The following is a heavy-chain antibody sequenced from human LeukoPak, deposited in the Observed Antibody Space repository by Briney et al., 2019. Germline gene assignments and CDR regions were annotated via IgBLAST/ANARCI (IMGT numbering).Heavy chain of an antibody. V-gene: IGHV1-18*01. CDR3: ARPHYDFWSGYHDAFDI. D-gene: IGHD3-3*01. Sequence: ASVKVSCKASGYTFTSYGISWVRQAPGQGLEWMGWISAYNGNTNYAQKLQGRVTMTTDTSTSTAYMELKSLRSDDTAVYYCARPHYDFWSGYHDAFDIWGQGTMVTVSS. CDR1: GYTFTSYG. CDR2: ISAYNGNT. J-gene: IGHJ3*02.